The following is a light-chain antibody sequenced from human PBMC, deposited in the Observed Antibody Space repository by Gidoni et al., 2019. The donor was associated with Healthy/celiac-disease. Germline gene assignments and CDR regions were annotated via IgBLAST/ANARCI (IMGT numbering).Light chain of an antibody. V-gene: IGKV1-9*01. Sequence: DIQLTQSPSFLSASVGDRVTITCRASQGISSYLAWYQQKPGKAPKLLIYAASTLQSGVPSRFSGSGSGTEFTLTISSLQPEDFATYYWQQLNSLFTFGQGTKVEIK. J-gene: IGKJ3*01. CDR1: QGISSY. CDR3: QQLNSLFT. CDR2: AAS.